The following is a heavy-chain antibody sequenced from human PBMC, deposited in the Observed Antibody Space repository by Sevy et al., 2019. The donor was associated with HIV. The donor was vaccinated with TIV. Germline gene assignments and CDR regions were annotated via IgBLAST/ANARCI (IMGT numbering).Heavy chain of an antibody. CDR1: GDSISSSF. Sequence: SETLSLTCTVSGDSISSSFWSWIRQPPGKGLEWIGYISHSGSTNYSPSLKSRVTISVDTSKNQFSLKVNSVTAADTAVYHCTRDFYDNRPRGFDPWGQGILVTVSS. D-gene: IGHD3-22*01. CDR3: TRDFYDNRPRGFDP. J-gene: IGHJ5*02. V-gene: IGHV4-59*01. CDR2: ISHSGST.